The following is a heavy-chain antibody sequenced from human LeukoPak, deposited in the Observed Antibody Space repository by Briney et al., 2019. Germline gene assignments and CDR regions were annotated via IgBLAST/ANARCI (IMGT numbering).Heavy chain of an antibody. CDR1: GFTFSSHW. CDR3: ARAAAMTRNAFDI. D-gene: IGHD2-21*02. V-gene: IGHV3-74*01. Sequence: GGSLRLSCVASGFTFSSHWMHWVRQAPGKGLVWVSRINSDGSSTNYADSVKGRFTISRDNAKNTLYLQMNSLRAEDTAVYYCARAAAMTRNAFDIWGQGTVVTVSS. J-gene: IGHJ3*02. CDR2: INSDGSST.